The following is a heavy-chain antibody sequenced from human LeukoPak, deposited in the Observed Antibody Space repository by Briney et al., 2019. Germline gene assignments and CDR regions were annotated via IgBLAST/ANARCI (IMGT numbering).Heavy chain of an antibody. J-gene: IGHJ6*03. V-gene: IGHV3-30*04. Sequence: GGSLRLSCAASGFTFSSYLMHWVRQAPGKGLEWVAVVSYDGSNTYYADSVKGRFTISRDNSKNTVYLQMNSLRAEDTAVYYCAELGITMIGGVRGKGTTVTISS. CDR2: VSYDGSNT. CDR3: AELGITMIGGV. D-gene: IGHD3-10*02. CDR1: GFTFSSYL.